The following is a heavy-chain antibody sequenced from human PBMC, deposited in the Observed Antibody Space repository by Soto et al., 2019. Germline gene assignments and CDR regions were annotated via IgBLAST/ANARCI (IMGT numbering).Heavy chain of an antibody. CDR2: ISSSSSYI. J-gene: IGHJ3*02. V-gene: IGHV3-21*01. Sequence: GGSLRLSCAASGFTFSSYSMNWVRQAPGKGLEWVSSISSSSSYIYYADSVKGRFTISRDNAKNSLYLQMNSLRAEDTAVYYCARVIGDWNPYSSGAFDIWGQGTMVTVSS. CDR3: ARVIGDWNPYSSGAFDI. D-gene: IGHD1-1*01. CDR1: GFTFSSYS.